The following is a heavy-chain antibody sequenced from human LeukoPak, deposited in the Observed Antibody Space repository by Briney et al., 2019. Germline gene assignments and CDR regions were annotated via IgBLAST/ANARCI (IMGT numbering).Heavy chain of an antibody. CDR3: AGASYDSSGVH. CDR2: IYYSGST. V-gene: IGHV4-59*01. J-gene: IGHJ4*02. D-gene: IGHD3-22*01. Sequence: PSETLSLTCTVSSGSISSYYWSWIRQPPGKGLEWIGYIYYSGSTNYNPSLKSRVTISVDTSKNQSSLKLSSVTAADTAVYYCAGASYDSSGVHWGQGTLVTVSS. CDR1: SGSISSYY.